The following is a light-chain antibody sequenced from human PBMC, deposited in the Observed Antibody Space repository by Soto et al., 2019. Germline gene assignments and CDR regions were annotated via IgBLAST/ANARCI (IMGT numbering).Light chain of an antibody. V-gene: IGKV3-20*01. Sequence: EIVLTQSPGTLSLSPGERATLSCRASQSVGNNYLAWYQQKPGQAPMLLIFAASKRAAGIPDRFSGSGSGSDFSLTISRLEPEDFAVYYCQQYGTSPWTFGQGAKVEIK. CDR3: QQYGTSPWT. CDR1: QSVGNNY. J-gene: IGKJ1*01. CDR2: AAS.